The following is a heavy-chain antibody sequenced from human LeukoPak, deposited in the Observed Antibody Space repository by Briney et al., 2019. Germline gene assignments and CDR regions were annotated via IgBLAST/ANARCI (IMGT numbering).Heavy chain of an antibody. CDR3: ARDRVYYDILTGSYDY. CDR2: ISYDGSNK. D-gene: IGHD3-9*01. V-gene: IGHV3-30*03. J-gene: IGHJ4*02. CDR1: GFTFSSYG. Sequence: GGSLRLSCAASGFTFSSYGMHWVRQAPRKGLEWVAVISYDGSNKYYAYSVKGRFTISRDNSKNTLYLQMNSLRVEDTAVYYCARDRVYYDILTGSYDYWGQGTLVTVSS.